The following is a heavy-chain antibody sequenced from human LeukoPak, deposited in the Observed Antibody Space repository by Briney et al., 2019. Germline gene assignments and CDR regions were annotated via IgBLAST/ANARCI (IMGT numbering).Heavy chain of an antibody. J-gene: IGHJ6*02. CDR1: GFTFSSYW. CDR3: ARDIAVAGKVDYYYYGMDV. D-gene: IGHD6-19*01. CDR2: INSDGSNT. V-gene: IGHV3-74*01. Sequence: GGSLRLSCAASGFTFSSYWMHWVRQAPGKGLVWVSRINSDGSNTSYADSVKGRFTISRDNAKNTLYLQMNSLRAEDTAVYYCARDIAVAGKVDYYYYGMDVWGQGTTVTASS.